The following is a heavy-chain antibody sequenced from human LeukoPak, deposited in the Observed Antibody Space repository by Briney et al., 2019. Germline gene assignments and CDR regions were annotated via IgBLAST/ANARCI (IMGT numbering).Heavy chain of an antibody. CDR1: GYSFTAYY. Sequence: GASVKVSCNAAGYSFTAYYILGGRQAPGQGLEWMGWIDPNSGGTKCAQNFQGSVTMTRDTSITTAYMEVSRLISDDTAVHYCARAYTYGSGQRYYWFMDVWGQGTTVTVSS. CDR2: IDPNSGGT. J-gene: IGHJ6*02. D-gene: IGHD3-10*01. CDR3: ARAYTYGSGQRYYWFMDV. V-gene: IGHV1-2*02.